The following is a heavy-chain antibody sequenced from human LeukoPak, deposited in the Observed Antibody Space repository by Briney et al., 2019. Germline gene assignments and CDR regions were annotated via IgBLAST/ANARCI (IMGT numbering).Heavy chain of an antibody. Sequence: ASVKVSCKVSGYSLTELSIHWVRQAPGKGLEWMGGFDPEDVGEIIFAQKFQGRLTMTEDTSTDTSYMELSSLIFDDTAVYYCAHSAGPNAFDIWGQGTLVTVSS. D-gene: IGHD2-15*01. V-gene: IGHV1-24*01. CDR3: AHSAGPNAFDI. CDR2: FDPEDVGEI. CDR1: GYSLTELS. J-gene: IGHJ3*02.